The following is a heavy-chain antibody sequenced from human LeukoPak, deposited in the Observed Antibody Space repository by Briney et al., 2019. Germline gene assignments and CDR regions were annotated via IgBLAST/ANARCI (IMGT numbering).Heavy chain of an antibody. D-gene: IGHD1-20*01. V-gene: IGHV3-74*01. J-gene: IGHJ4*02. Sequence: PAGSLRLSCEASGFTFSSYWMHWVRQAPGKGLVWISRINVDGSTTDYADSVRGRFTISTDNAKNTLYLQMNNLRAEDTAVYYCARDMTGPLDYWGQGTLVSASS. CDR2: INVDGSTT. CDR3: ARDMTGPLDY. CDR1: GFTFSSYW.